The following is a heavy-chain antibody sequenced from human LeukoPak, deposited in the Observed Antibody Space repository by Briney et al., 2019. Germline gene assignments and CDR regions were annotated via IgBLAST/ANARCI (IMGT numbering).Heavy chain of an antibody. V-gene: IGHV1-69*13. D-gene: IGHD6-19*01. CDR1: GGTFSSYA. J-gene: IGHJ4*02. CDR2: IIPIFGTA. Sequence: VASVTVSCMASGGTFSSYAISWVRQAPRQGLEWMGGIIPIFGTANYAQKFQGRVTINADESTSTAYIELGSLRSEHTAVYYCARAYSSGWSFDYWGQGTLVTVSS. CDR3: ARAYSSGWSFDY.